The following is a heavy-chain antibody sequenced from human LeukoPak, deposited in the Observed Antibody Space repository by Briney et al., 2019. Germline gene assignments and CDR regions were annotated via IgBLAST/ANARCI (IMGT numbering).Heavy chain of an antibody. Sequence: GGSLRLSCAASGFTFSYYSVTWVRQAPGKGLEWVSAIMSSGTYIYYADSVKGRFTISRDNAKNSLYLQMNSLRAKDTAVYYCARLREVVIIPAAVDYWGQGTLVTVSS. CDR1: GFTFSYYS. V-gene: IGHV3-21*01. CDR2: IMSSGTYI. D-gene: IGHD2-2*01. J-gene: IGHJ4*02. CDR3: ARLREVVIIPAAVDY.